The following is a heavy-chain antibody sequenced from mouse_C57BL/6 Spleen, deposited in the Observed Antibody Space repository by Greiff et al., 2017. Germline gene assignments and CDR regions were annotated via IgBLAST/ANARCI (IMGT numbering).Heavy chain of an antibody. CDR3: TRGGGYYFDY. CDR2: IDPETGGT. J-gene: IGHJ2*01. CDR1: GYTFTDYE. Sequence: VHLVESGAELVRPGASVTLSCKASGYTFTDYEMHWVKQTPVHGLEWIGAIDPETGGTAYNQKFKGKAILTADKSSSTAYMELRSLTSEDSAVYYCTRGGGYYFDYWGQGTTLTVSS. V-gene: IGHV1-15*01.